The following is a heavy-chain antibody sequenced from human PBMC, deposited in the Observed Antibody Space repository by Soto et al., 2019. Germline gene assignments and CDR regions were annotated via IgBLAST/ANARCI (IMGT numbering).Heavy chain of an antibody. Sequence: HPGGSLRLSCAASGFTFSSYAMHWVRQAPGKGLEWVAVISYDGSNKYYADSVKGRFTISRDNAKNSLYLQMNSLRAEDTAVYYCARDRGQWRSTFDYWGQGTLVTVSS. CDR1: GFTFSSYA. V-gene: IGHV3-30-3*01. D-gene: IGHD6-19*01. J-gene: IGHJ4*02. CDR3: ARDRGQWRSTFDY. CDR2: ISYDGSNK.